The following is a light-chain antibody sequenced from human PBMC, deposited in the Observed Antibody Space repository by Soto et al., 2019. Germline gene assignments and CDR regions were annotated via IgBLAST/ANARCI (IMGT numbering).Light chain of an antibody. CDR3: HDYNNWPPWT. CDR2: GAS. V-gene: IGKV3-15*01. Sequence: DIVMTQSPATLSVSPGERATLSCRASQSVSSNLAWYQQQPGQAPRLLIYGASTRADGIPARFSGSGSGTEVTLTISSLQSEDFAVYYCHDYNNWPPWTFGQGTKVELK. CDR1: QSVSSN. J-gene: IGKJ1*01.